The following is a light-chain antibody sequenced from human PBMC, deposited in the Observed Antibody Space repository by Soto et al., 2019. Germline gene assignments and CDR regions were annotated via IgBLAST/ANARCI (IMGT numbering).Light chain of an antibody. CDR2: AAS. V-gene: IGKV1-6*02. J-gene: IGKJ1*01. CDR1: LGIRND. Sequence: AIQLTQSAAALSASVGDRVTITCRASLGIRNDLGWYQQKPGEAPRLLVYAASTLQSGVPSRFSGSRSGPDFTLTISSLQPEDFATYYCQQSYSSPPTFGQRTKVDI. CDR3: QQSYSSPPT.